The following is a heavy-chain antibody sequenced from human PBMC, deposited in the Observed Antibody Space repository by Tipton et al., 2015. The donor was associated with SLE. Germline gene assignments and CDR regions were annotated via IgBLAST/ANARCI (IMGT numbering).Heavy chain of an antibody. CDR1: GDSISSSYYY. CDR3: ARNPYGSGSYLVY. J-gene: IGHJ1*01. Sequence: TLSLTCTVSGDSISSSYYYWTWIRQLPGKGLEWIGYIYYTGTTYYNPSLKSRVTISVDTSKNQFSLKLTSVTAADTAVYYCARNPYGSGSYLVYWGQGALVTVSS. CDR2: IYYTGTT. D-gene: IGHD3-10*01. V-gene: IGHV4-31*03.